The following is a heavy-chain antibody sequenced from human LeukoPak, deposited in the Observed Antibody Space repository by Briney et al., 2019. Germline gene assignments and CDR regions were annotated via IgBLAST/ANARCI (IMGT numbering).Heavy chain of an antibody. CDR1: GFTFTSYS. CDR3: VKKWFGHLYYYFDS. D-gene: IGHD3-10*01. J-gene: IGHJ4*02. CDR2: ISGTSTYI. V-gene: IGHV3-21*01. Sequence: KPGGSLRLSCAASGFTFTSYSMNWVRQAPGKGLEWVSSISGTSTYIYYADSVKGRFTISRDNAKNALYLHMNSLRAEDTAVYYCVKKWFGHLYYYFDSWGQGTLVTVSS.